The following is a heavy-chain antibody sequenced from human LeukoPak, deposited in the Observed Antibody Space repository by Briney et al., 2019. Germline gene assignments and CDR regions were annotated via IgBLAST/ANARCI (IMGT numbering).Heavy chain of an antibody. CDR1: GYTFTGYY. J-gene: IGHJ4*02. CDR3: ARDLRYSGSYYVAY. CDR2: INPNSGGT. D-gene: IGHD1-26*01. V-gene: IGHV1-2*02. Sequence: ASVKVSCKASGYTFTGYYIHWVRQAPGQGLEWMGWINPNSGGTNYAQKFRGRVTMTRDTSISTAYMELSRLRSDDTAVYYCARDLRYSGSYYVAYWGQGTLVTVSS.